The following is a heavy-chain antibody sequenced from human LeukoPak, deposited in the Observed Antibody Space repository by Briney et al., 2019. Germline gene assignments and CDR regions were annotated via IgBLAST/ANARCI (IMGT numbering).Heavy chain of an antibody. CDR3: ARDERAGSGWYFVY. CDR2: ISYSSSTI. V-gene: IGHV3-48*02. CDR1: GFTFSSYS. D-gene: IGHD6-19*01. J-gene: IGHJ4*02. Sequence: GGSLRLSCAASGFTFSSYSMNWVRQAPGKGLEWVSYISYSSSTIYYADSVKGRFTISRDNAKNSLYLQMDSLRDEDTAVYYCARDERAGSGWYFVYWGQGTLVTVSS.